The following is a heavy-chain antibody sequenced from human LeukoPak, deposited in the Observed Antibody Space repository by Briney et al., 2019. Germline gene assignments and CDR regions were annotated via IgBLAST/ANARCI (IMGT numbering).Heavy chain of an antibody. Sequence: PSETLSLTCAVYGGSFSGYYWSWIRQPPGKGLEWIGEINHSGSTNYNPSLKRRVTISVDTSKNQFSLKLSSVTAADTAAYYCARGGGSGSYRWGQGTLVNVSS. V-gene: IGHV4-34*01. CDR2: INHSGST. CDR1: GGSFSGYY. CDR3: ARGGGSGSYR. J-gene: IGHJ4*02. D-gene: IGHD3-10*01.